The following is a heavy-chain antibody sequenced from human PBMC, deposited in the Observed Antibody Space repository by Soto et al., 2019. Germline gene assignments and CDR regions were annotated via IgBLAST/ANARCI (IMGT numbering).Heavy chain of an antibody. CDR2: ISSSSSTI. CDR1: GVTVIGYS. J-gene: IGHJ5*02. Sequence: EVQLVESGGGLVQPGGSLRLSCAASGVTVIGYSMNWVRQAPGKGLEWVSYISSSSSTIYYADSVKGRFTISRDNAKKSLYLQMNRLRAEDTAVYYCVREVVPAVQIATRQFDPWGQGPLVTVSS. CDR3: VREVVPAVQIATRQFDP. D-gene: IGHD2-2*01. V-gene: IGHV3-48*01.